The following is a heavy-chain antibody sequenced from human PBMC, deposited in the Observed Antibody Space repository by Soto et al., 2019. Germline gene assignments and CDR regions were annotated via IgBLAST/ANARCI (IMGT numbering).Heavy chain of an antibody. J-gene: IGHJ4*02. V-gene: IGHV3-33*01. CDR2: IVADGTGL. CDR1: GFRFSNYG. D-gene: IGHD1-1*01. Sequence: QVQLVESGGGVVQPGRSLRLSCAASGFRFSNYGMHWVRQAPGKGLEWLAVIVADGTGLHYADSVRGRFTISRDNSKNTLYLQLNSLGADDTAIYFCARDDDRPDNGLDHWGQGTQVTVSS. CDR3: ARDDDRPDNGLDH.